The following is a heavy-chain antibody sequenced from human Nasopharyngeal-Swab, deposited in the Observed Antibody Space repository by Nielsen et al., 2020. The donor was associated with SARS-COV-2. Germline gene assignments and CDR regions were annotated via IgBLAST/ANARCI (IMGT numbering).Heavy chain of an antibody. V-gene: IGHV1-58*01. D-gene: IGHD1-26*01. CDR3: AAASGWDLLRDSYYGMDV. CDR1: GFTFTSSA. CDR2: IVVGSGHT. Sequence: SVKVSCKASGFTFTSSAVQWVRQARGQHLEWIGWIVVGSGHTNYAQKFQERVTITRDMSTSTAYMELSSLRSEDTAVYYCAAASGWDLLRDSYYGMDVWGQGTTVPSP. J-gene: IGHJ6*02.